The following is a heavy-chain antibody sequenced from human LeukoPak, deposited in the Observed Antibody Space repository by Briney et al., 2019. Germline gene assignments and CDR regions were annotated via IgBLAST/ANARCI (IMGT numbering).Heavy chain of an antibody. V-gene: IGHV4-30-4*01. J-gene: IGHJ4*02. CDR2: IYYSGST. Sequence: SETLSLTCTVSGGSISSGDYYWSWIRQPPGKGLEWIGYIYYSGSTYYNPSLKSRVTISVDTSKDQFSLKLSSVTAADTAVYYCAREPRGYSYGYYFDYWGQGTLVTVSS. CDR1: GGSISSGDYY. CDR3: AREPRGYSYGYYFDY. D-gene: IGHD5-18*01.